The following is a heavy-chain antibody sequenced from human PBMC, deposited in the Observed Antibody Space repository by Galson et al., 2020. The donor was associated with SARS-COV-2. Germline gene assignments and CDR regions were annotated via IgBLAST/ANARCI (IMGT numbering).Heavy chain of an antibody. V-gene: IGHV4-38-2*02. J-gene: IGHJ4*02. D-gene: IGHD3-22*01. CDR2: IYNTGTT. CDR3: ARALVYDKCGYHDY. CDR1: GYPISNGYY. Sequence: SETLSLTCTVSGYPISNGYYWGWLRHPPGKGLQWIGSIYNTGTTNHNPTLKSRVTISVDTAKNQLSLKLTIVTAADTAVYYCARALVYDKCGYHDYWGQGTLLTVSS.